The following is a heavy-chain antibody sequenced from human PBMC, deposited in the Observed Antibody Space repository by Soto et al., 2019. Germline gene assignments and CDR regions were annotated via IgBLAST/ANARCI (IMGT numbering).Heavy chain of an antibody. CDR3: ARGGCSSTSCSNYFVY. CDR2: MNPNSGNT. J-gene: IGHJ4*02. D-gene: IGHD2-2*01. Sequence: ASVKVSCKASGYTFTSYDINWVRQATGQGLEWMGWMNPNSGNTGYAQKFQGRVTMTRNTSISTAYMELSSLRSEDTAVYYCARGGCSSTSCSNYFVYWGQGTLVTVSS. CDR1: GYTFTSYD. V-gene: IGHV1-8*01.